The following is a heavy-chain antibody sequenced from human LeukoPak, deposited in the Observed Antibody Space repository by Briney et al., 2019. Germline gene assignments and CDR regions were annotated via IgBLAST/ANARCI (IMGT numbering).Heavy chain of an antibody. J-gene: IGHJ4*02. CDR1: GGSISSYY. D-gene: IGHD2-15*01. V-gene: IGHV4-4*07. CDR3: AREGYTSSSGFDS. Sequence: PSETLSLTCTVSGGSISSYYWTWIRQPAAKGLEWIGRIHTRGSTTYNPSLGSRVTMSGDTSKNQFSLTVSSVTAADTAVYYCAREGYTSSSGFDSWGRGTLATVSS. CDR2: IHTRGST.